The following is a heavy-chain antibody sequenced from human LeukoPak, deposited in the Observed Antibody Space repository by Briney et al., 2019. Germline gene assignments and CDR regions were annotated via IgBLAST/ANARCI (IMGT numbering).Heavy chain of an antibody. J-gene: IGHJ5*02. D-gene: IGHD3-10*01. CDR3: ARGIEGSGSYYNWSPGHRWFDP. Sequence: KPSETLSLTCTVSGGSISSSSYYWGWIRQPPGKGLEWIGSIYYSGSTYYNPSLKSRVTISVDTSKNQFSLKLSSVTAADTAVYYCARGIEGSGSYYNWSPGHRWFDPWGQGTLVTVSS. CDR2: IYYSGST. CDR1: GGSISSSSYY. V-gene: IGHV4-39*01.